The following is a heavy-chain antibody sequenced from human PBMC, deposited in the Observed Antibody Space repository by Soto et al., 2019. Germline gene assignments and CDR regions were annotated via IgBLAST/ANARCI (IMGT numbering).Heavy chain of an antibody. CDR2: IYYSGST. CDR3: ARAYGSGRPDWFDP. J-gene: IGHJ5*02. D-gene: IGHD3-10*01. Sequence: SETLSLTCTVSGGSISSGGYYWSWIRQPPGKGLEWIGYIYYSGSTYYNPSLKSRVTISVDTSKNQFSLKLSSVTAADTAVYYCARAYGSGRPDWFDPWGQGTLVTVS. V-gene: IGHV4-31*03. CDR1: GGSISSGGYY.